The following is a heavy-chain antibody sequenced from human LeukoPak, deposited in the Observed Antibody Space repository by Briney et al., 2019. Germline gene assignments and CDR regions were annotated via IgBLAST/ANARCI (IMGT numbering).Heavy chain of an antibody. J-gene: IGHJ4*02. D-gene: IGHD5-12*01. V-gene: IGHV1-18*01. CDR1: GYTFTSYG. CDR3: ARDCGYQCLFDY. Sequence: ASVKVSCKASGYTFTSYGISWVRQAPGQGLEGMGWISAYNGNTNYAQKFQGRVTMTTDTSTSTAYMELRSLRSDDTAVYYCARDCGYQCLFDYWGQGTLVTVSS. CDR2: ISAYNGNT.